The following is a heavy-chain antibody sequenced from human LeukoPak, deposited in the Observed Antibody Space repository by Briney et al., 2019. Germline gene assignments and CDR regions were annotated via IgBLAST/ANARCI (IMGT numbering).Heavy chain of an antibody. CDR2: IWYGGSNK. CDR1: GFTFSSYG. CDR3: AKDAGGYCSSTSCPILYYFDY. D-gene: IGHD2-2*01. J-gene: IGHJ4*02. V-gene: IGHV3-30*02. Sequence: PGGSLRLSCAASGFTFSSYGMHWVRQAPGKGLEWVAVIWYGGSNKYYADSVKGRFTISRDNSKNTLYLQMNSLRAEDTAVYYCAKDAGGYCSSTSCPILYYFDYWGQGTLVTVSS.